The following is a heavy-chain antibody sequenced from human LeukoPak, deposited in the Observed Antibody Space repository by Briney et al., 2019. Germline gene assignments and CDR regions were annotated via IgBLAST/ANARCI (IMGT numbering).Heavy chain of an antibody. CDR1: GGSISSSSYY. CDR2: IYYSGST. D-gene: IGHD3-10*01. J-gene: IGHJ4*02. CDR3: ARLMVRGVNSDY. V-gene: IGHV4-39*01. Sequence: PSETLSLTCTVSGGSISSSSYYWGWIRQPPGKGLEWIGSIYYSGSTYYNPSLKSRVTISVDTSKNQFSLKLSSVTAADTAVYYCARLMVRGVNSDYWGQGTLVTVSS.